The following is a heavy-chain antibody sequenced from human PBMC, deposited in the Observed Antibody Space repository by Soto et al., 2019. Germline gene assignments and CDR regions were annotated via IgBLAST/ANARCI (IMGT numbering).Heavy chain of an antibody. Sequence: ASVKVSCKASGYTFTSYGISWVRQAPGQGLEWMGWISAYNGNTNYAQKLQGRVTMTTDTSTSTAYMELRSLRSDDTAVYYCARVPVVTVTIRYDCDYWGQGTLVTVSS. V-gene: IGHV1-18*01. D-gene: IGHD4-17*01. J-gene: IGHJ4*02. CDR1: GYTFTSYG. CDR2: ISAYNGNT. CDR3: ARVPVVTVTIRYDCDY.